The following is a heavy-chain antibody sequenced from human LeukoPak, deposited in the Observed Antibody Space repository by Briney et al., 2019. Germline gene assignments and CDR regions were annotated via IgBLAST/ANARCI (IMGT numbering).Heavy chain of an antibody. CDR1: GLSVSSNF. CDR2: IYGGGST. J-gene: IGHJ6*03. V-gene: IGHV3-53*01. D-gene: IGHD6-6*01. CDR3: ARGHNSSSSGFYYYYMDV. Sequence: GGSLRLSCAATGLSVSSNFMSWVRQAPGKGLEWVSVIYGGGSTYYADSVKGRFTISRDTPKNTLYLQMNSLRAEDTAVYYCARGHNSSSSGFYYYYMDVWGRGTTVTVSS.